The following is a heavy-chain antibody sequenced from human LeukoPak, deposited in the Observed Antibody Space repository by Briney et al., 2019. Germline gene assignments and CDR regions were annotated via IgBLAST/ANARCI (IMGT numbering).Heavy chain of an antibody. CDR2: IWYDGSNK. CDR3: AKKGYGDYADWFDP. CDR1: GFTFSSNG. V-gene: IGHV3-33*06. Sequence: QPGRSLRLSCAASGFTFSSNGMHWVRQAPGKGLEWVAVIWYDGSNKYYADSVKGRFTISRDNSKNTLYLQMNSLRAEDTAVYYCAKKGYGDYADWFDPWGQGTLVTVSS. D-gene: IGHD4-17*01. J-gene: IGHJ5*02.